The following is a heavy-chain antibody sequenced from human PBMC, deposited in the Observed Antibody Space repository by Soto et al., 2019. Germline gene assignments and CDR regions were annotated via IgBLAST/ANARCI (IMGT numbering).Heavy chain of an antibody. CDR3: ATGQVAGPQADAAYLEY. CDR1: GYSDSSGDFY. CDR2: IDPTGGD. V-gene: IGHV4-31*03. Sequence: PSETLCLTCSVSGYSDSSGDFYWSWIRQHPGKGLEWLGFIDPTGGDHYNPSLKSRLNILIDTSNNQFSLRLNSVTAADTAVYYCATGQVAGPQADAAYLEYWGLGLLVT. D-gene: IGHD6-19*01. J-gene: IGHJ4*02.